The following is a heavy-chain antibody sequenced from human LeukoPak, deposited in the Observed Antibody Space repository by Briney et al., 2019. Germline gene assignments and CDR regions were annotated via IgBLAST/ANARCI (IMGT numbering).Heavy chain of an antibody. V-gene: IGHV3-33*01. J-gene: IGHJ4*02. Sequence: GSLRLSCAASGFTFSSYGMHWVRQAPGKGLEWVAVIWYDGSNKYYADSVKGRFTISRDNSKNTLYLQMNSLRAEDTAVYYCARDISRSSGQDYWGQGTLVTVSS. D-gene: IGHD6-19*01. CDR1: GFTFSSYG. CDR3: ARDISRSSGQDY. CDR2: IWYDGSNK.